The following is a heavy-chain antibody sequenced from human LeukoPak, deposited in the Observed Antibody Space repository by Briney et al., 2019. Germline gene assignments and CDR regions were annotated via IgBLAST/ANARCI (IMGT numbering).Heavy chain of an antibody. Sequence: GGSLRLSCAASGFTFSSYWMHWVRHAPGKGVVWVSRLNSDGSSTSYADSVKGRFTISRDNAETTLHLQMNNLSAEDTAVYYCARASNRNSINFDYWGQGALVTVSS. V-gene: IGHV3-74*01. CDR1: GFTFSSYW. CDR3: ARASNRNSINFDY. CDR2: LNSDGSST. J-gene: IGHJ4*02. D-gene: IGHD1-7*01.